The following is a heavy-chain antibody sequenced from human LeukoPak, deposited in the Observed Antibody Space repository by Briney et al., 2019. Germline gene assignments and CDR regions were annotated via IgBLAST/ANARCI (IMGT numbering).Heavy chain of an antibody. V-gene: IGHV5-51*01. D-gene: IGHD1-14*01. J-gene: IGHJ4*02. Sequence: GESLKISCKGSGYSFTSYWIGWVRQMPGKGLEWMGIIYPGDSDTRYSPSFQGQVTISADKSISTAYLQWSSLKASDTAMYYCARGQGIPTTGTGYYFDYWGQGTLVTVSS. CDR1: GYSFTSYW. CDR2: IYPGDSDT. CDR3: ARGQGIPTTGTGYYFDY.